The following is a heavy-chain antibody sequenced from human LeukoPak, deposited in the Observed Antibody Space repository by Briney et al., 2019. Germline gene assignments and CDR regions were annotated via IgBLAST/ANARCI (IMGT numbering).Heavy chain of an antibody. CDR3: ARQGSNSSGWYPVDD. CDR1: GYTFTAYY. CDR2: MNPNSGGT. J-gene: IGHJ4*02. V-gene: IGHV1-2*02. Sequence: SVKVSCKTSGYTFTAYYIHWLRQAPGQGLEWMGWMNPNSGGTKYAQTFQGRVTLTRDTSISTAYLELSSLTSDDTAVYFCARQGSNSSGWYPVDDWGQGTLVTVSS. D-gene: IGHD6-19*01.